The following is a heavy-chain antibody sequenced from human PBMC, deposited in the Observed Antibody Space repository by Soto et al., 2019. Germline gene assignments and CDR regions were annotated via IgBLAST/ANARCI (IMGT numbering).Heavy chain of an antibody. V-gene: IGHV3-49*03. Sequence: PGGSLRLSCAASGFTFGDAYVNWFRQAPGKGLEWIGFIRNRARGGTTEHAASVKGRFTISRDDSKSIAYLQMNSLTTEDTAVYCCSKDSGSDYSNNRWGPGTLVTVSS. J-gene: IGHJ1*01. CDR2: IRNRARGGTT. CDR1: GFTFGDAY. D-gene: IGHD3-10*01. CDR3: SKDSGSDYSNNR.